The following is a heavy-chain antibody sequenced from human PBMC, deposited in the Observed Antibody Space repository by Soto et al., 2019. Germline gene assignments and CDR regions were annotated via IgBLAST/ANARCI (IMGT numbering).Heavy chain of an antibody. Sequence: GGSLRLSCAASGFTFSSYWMHWVRQAPGKGLVWVSRINSDGSSTSYADSVKGRFTISRDNAKNTLYLQMNSLRAEDTAVYYCARGSSSWDEFDYWGQGTLVTVSS. V-gene: IGHV3-74*01. D-gene: IGHD6-13*01. CDR3: ARGSSSWDEFDY. CDR2: INSDGSST. CDR1: GFTFSSYW. J-gene: IGHJ4*02.